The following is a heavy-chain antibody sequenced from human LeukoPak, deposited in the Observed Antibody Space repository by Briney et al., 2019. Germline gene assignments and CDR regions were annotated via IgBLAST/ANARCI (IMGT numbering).Heavy chain of an antibody. CDR2: ISGSDDST. V-gene: IGHV3-23*01. CDR1: GFTFSSYA. CDR3: AKEGGYQLLYRYYLDY. J-gene: IGHJ4*02. Sequence: PGGSLRLSCAASGFTFSSYAMSWVRQAPGKGLEWVSAISGSDDSTYYADSVKGRFTLSRDNSKNTLYLQMNSLRAEDTAVYFCAKEGGYQLLYRYYLDYWGQGTLVTVSS. D-gene: IGHD2-2*02.